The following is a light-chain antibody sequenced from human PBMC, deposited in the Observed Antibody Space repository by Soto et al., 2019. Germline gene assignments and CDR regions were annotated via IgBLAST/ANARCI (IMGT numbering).Light chain of an antibody. Sequence: QSALTQPASVSGSPGQSITISCTGTSSDVGAYNYVSWYQQYPGKAPKLIIYGVTNRPSGVSNRFSGSKTGNTASLTISGLQAEDEADYYCFSHRGGDSHGFGTGTKVTVL. J-gene: IGLJ1*01. V-gene: IGLV2-14*01. CDR2: GVT. CDR1: SSDVGAYNY. CDR3: FSHRGGDSHG.